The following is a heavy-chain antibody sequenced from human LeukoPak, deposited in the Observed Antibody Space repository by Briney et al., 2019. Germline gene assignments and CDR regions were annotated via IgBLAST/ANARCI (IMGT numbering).Heavy chain of an antibody. D-gene: IGHD6-19*01. V-gene: IGHV4-39*01. CDR2: IYYSGNT. CDR1: GVSISSSNSY. J-gene: IGHJ5*02. CDR3: AGENSSGWYPNWFDP. Sequence: SETLSLTCTVSGVSISSSNSYWGWIRQPPGKGLEWIGSIYYSGNTYYNASLKSQVSISIDTSKNQFSLKLTSVTAADTAVYYCAGENSSGWYPNWFDPWGQGTLVTVSS.